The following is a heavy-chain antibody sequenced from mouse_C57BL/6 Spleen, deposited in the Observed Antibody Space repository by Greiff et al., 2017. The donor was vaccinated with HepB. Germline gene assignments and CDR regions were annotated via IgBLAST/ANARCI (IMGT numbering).Heavy chain of an antibody. V-gene: IGHV5-17*01. CDR3: ARQGYYGSSYVGYFDV. Sequence: EVQGVESGGGLVKPGGSLKLSCAASGFTLSDYGMHWVRQAPEKGLEWVAYISSGSSTIYYADTVKGLFTISRDNAKNTLFLQMTSLRSEDTAMYYCARQGYYGSSYVGYFDVWGTGTTVTVSS. D-gene: IGHD1-1*01. J-gene: IGHJ1*03. CDR1: GFTLSDYG. CDR2: ISSGSSTI.